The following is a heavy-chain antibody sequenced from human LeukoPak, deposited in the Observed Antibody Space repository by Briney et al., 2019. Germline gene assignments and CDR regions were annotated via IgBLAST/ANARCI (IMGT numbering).Heavy chain of an antibody. CDR3: ARNRGYDSSGYYYDYYYGMDV. CDR1: GYTFTSYG. CDR2: ISAYNGNT. D-gene: IGHD3-22*01. V-gene: IGHV1-18*01. J-gene: IGHJ6*02. Sequence: ASVKVSCKASGYTFTSYGISWVRHAPGQGLEWKGFISAYNGNTNHAQKPQGRVTMTTDTSTSTAYMELRSLRSDDTAVYYCARNRGYDSSGYYYDYYYGMDVWGQGTTVTVSS.